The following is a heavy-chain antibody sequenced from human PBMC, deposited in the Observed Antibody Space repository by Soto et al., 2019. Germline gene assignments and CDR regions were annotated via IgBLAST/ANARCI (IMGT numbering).Heavy chain of an antibody. CDR2: IYYSGST. V-gene: IGHV4-31*03. CDR3: ARDGYSGYDHYYYYMDV. CDR1: GGSISSGGYY. Sequence: PSETLSLTCTVSGGSISSGGYYWSWIRQHPGKGLEWIGYIYYSGSTYYNPSLKSRVTISVDTSKNQFSLKLSSVTAADTAVYYCARDGYSGYDHYYYYMDVWGKGTTVTVSS. D-gene: IGHD5-12*01. J-gene: IGHJ6*03.